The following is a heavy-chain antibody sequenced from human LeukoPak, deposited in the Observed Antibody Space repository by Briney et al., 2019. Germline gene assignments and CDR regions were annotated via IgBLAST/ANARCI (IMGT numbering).Heavy chain of an antibody. CDR3: AKPLVPYTDYYFDY. V-gene: IGHV3-23*01. CDR1: GFTFSGYA. Sequence: HPGGSLRLSCAASGFTFSGYAMSWVRQAPGKGLEWVSAISGSGGSTYYADFVKGRFTISRDNSKNTLYLQMNSLRAEDTAVYYCAKPLVPYTDYYFDYWGQGTLVTVSS. CDR2: ISGSGGST. D-gene: IGHD6-13*01. J-gene: IGHJ4*02.